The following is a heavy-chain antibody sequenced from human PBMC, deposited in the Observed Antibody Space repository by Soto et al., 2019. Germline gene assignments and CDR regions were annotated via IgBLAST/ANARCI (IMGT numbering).Heavy chain of an antibody. V-gene: IGHV4-34*01. J-gene: IGHJ4*02. CDR3: ARSSVRGWSY. Sequence: SETLSLTCAVYGGSFSGYYWTWIRQPPGKGLEWIGEITHSGSTNYNPSLKSRVTISVDTSKNQFSLNLNSVAAADTAVYYCARSSVRGWSYWGQGTLVTVSS. CDR2: ITHSGST. CDR1: GGSFSGYY. D-gene: IGHD3-10*02.